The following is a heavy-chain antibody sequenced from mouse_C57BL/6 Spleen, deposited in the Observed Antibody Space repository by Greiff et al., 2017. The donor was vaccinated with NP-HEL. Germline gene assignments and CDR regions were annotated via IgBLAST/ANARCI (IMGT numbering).Heavy chain of an antibody. D-gene: IGHD4-1*01. V-gene: IGHV5-4*01. Sequence: EVMLVESGGGLVKPGGSLKLSCAASGFTFSSYAMSWVRQTPEKRLEWVATISDGGSYTYYPDNVKGRFTISRDNAKNNLYLQMSHLKSEDTAMYYCARDRAPLTGSFAYWGQGTLVTVSA. CDR1: GFTFSSYA. J-gene: IGHJ3*01. CDR2: ISDGGSYT. CDR3: ARDRAPLTGSFAY.